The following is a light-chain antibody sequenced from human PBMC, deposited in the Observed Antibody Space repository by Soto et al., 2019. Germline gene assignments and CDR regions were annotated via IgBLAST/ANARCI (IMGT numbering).Light chain of an antibody. V-gene: IGKV1-5*03. CDR1: QSISSW. Sequence: DIHMTQSPSTLSASVGERVTITCRASQSISSWLAWYQQKPGKAPNLLIYKTSSLESGVPSRFSGSGSGTEFTLTISSLQPDDFATYYCQHYNDYSRTFGQGTKVEIK. CDR3: QHYNDYSRT. CDR2: KTS. J-gene: IGKJ1*01.